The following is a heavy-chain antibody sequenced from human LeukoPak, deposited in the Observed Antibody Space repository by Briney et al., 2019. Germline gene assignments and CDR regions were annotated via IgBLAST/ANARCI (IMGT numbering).Heavy chain of an antibody. J-gene: IGHJ3*02. D-gene: IGHD4-17*01. Sequence: GGSLRLSCAASGFTFDDYAMHWVRHAPGKGLEWVSGISWNSGSIGYADSVKGRFTISRDNAKNSLYLQMNSLRAEDTALYYCVKDIIRWGTVTPDAFDIWGQGTMVTVSS. CDR1: GFTFDDYA. CDR3: VKDIIRWGTVTPDAFDI. CDR2: ISWNSGSI. V-gene: IGHV3-9*01.